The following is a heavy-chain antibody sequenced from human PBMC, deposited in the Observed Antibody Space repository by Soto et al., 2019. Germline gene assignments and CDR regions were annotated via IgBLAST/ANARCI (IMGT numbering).Heavy chain of an antibody. Sequence: QVHLQQWGAGLLKPSATLSLTCSVSGGSFTDYYWTWIRQPPGKPLEWIGEISHGGTTKDNPFIHSRVTMSVDTSRNQFSLDLTSVTAADTAVYYCARGHTRRKTLGRGAAIMGKQLDSWGQGILVTVSS. CDR3: ARGHTRRKTLGRGAAIMGKQLDS. CDR2: ISHGGTT. V-gene: IGHV4-34*02. J-gene: IGHJ4*02. D-gene: IGHD3-10*01. CDR1: GGSFTDYY.